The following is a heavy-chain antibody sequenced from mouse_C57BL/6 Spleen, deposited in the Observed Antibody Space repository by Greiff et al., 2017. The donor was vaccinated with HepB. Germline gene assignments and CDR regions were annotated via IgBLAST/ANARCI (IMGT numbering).Heavy chain of an antibody. Sequence: EVKLQESGAELVKPGASVKLSCTASGFNIKDYYMHWVKQRTEQGLEWIGRIDPEDGETKYAPKFQGKATITADTSSNTAYLQLSSLTSEDTAVYYCASWDPHYYAMDYWGQGTSVTVSS. J-gene: IGHJ4*01. CDR3: ASWDPHYYAMDY. CDR1: GFNIKDYY. CDR2: IDPEDGET. V-gene: IGHV14-2*01. D-gene: IGHD4-1*01.